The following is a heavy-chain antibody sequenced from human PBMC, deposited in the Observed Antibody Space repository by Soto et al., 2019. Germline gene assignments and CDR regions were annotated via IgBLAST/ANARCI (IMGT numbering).Heavy chain of an antibody. J-gene: IGHJ4*02. V-gene: IGHV3-73*01. CDR3: TTYGNSSKGFDY. CDR1: GFTFSGSV. CDR2: IRSRDSDYAT. Sequence: EVHLVESGGGLVHPGGSLKLSCAVSGFTFSGSVMHWVRQAPGKGLEWLGRIRSRDSDYATSYAESVKGRVTISRDDSKNTAYLQVTGLKIEDTALYYCTTYGNSSKGFDYWGQGTLVTVSS. D-gene: IGHD6-6*01.